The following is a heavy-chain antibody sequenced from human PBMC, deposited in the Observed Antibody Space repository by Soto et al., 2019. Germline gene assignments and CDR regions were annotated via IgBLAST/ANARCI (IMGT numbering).Heavy chain of an antibody. CDR1: GFTFGDYA. CDR3: TREDGSSSTSPGGFDI. Sequence: PGGSLRLSCTASGFTFGDYAMSWFRQAPGKGLEWVGFIRSKAYGGTTEYAASVKGRFTISRDDSKSIAYLQMNSLKTEDTAVYYCTREDGSSSTSPGGFDIWGQGTMVTVSS. D-gene: IGHD2-2*01. CDR2: IRSKAYGGTT. V-gene: IGHV3-49*03. J-gene: IGHJ3*02.